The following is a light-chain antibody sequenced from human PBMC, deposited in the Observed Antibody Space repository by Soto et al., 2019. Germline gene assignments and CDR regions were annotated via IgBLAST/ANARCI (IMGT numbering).Light chain of an antibody. Sequence: QSVLTQPPSASGSPGQSVTTSCTGTSSDVGGYNYVSWYQQHPGKAPKLMIYEVSKRPSGVPDRFSGSKSGNTASLTVSGLQAEAEADYYCTSYAGSTNFVVFGGGTQLTVL. V-gene: IGLV2-8*01. CDR1: SSDVGGYNY. CDR2: EVS. J-gene: IGLJ2*01. CDR3: TSYAGSTNFVV.